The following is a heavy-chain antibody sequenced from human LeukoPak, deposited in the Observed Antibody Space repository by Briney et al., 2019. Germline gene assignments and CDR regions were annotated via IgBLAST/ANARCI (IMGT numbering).Heavy chain of an antibody. J-gene: IGHJ4*02. V-gene: IGHV3-11*01. Sequence: GGSLRLSCAASGFTLNDYYMSWIRQPPGRGLEWVADIGSSDNIISYGASVRGRFTISRDIAKNSLYLHMNSLRADDTAVYYCAREIVASAFDSWGQGTLVTVSS. CDR3: AREIVASAFDS. CDR1: GFTLNDYY. D-gene: IGHD5-12*01. CDR2: IGSSDNII.